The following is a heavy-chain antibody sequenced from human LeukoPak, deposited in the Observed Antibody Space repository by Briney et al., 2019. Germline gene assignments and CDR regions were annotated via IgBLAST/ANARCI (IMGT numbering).Heavy chain of an antibody. CDR2: ISGSGGST. CDR1: GFTFNNYA. D-gene: IGHD5-24*01. J-gene: IGHJ5*02. CDR3: AKSLERSTIGWFDP. Sequence: GGSLRLSCAASGFTFNNYAMSWLRQTPGKGLGWVSAISGSGGSTYYANSVKGRVTLFRDNSRDTLYLQMNSLRADGSALYYCAKSLERSTIGWFDPWGQGTLVTVSS. V-gene: IGHV3-23*01.